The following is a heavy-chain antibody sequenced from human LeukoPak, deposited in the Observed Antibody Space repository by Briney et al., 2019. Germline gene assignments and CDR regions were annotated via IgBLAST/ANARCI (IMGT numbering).Heavy chain of an antibody. D-gene: IGHD6-19*01. CDR1: GESFSGHY. Sequence: PSETLSLTCAVYGESFSGHYWIWIRQSPEKGLEWIGEISHSGSTDYNPSLKSRVTISVDTSKNQFSLKLSSVTAADTAVYYCARGGQCEPKFDYWGQGTLVTVSS. J-gene: IGHJ4*02. V-gene: IGHV4-34*01. CDR2: ISHSGST. CDR3: ARGGQCEPKFDY.